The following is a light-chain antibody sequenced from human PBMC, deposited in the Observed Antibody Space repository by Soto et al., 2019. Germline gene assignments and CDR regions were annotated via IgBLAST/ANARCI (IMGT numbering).Light chain of an antibody. J-gene: IGKJ2*01. CDR3: QQYNNWPQT. CDR1: QSVSSN. Sequence: EIVMTQSPATLSVSPGERATLSCRASQSVSSNLAWYQQKPGQAPRLLIYGASTRATGIPARFSGSGSGTELTLTISRLQSEDFAVYYCQQYNNWPQTFGQGTKLEIK. V-gene: IGKV3-15*01. CDR2: GAS.